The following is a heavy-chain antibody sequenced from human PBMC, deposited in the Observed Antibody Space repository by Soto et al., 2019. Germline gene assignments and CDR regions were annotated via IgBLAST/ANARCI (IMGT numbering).Heavy chain of an antibody. J-gene: IGHJ4*02. CDR1: GFTFSSYG. V-gene: IGHV3-30*18. CDR3: AKASRDGYNFYYFDY. CDR2: ISYDGSNK. D-gene: IGHD5-12*01. Sequence: QVQLVESGGGVVQPGRSLRLSCAASGFTFSSYGMHWVRQAPGKGLQWVAVISYDGSNKYYADSVKGRFTISRDNSKNTLYLQMNSLRAEDTAVYYCAKASRDGYNFYYFDYWGQGTLVAVSS.